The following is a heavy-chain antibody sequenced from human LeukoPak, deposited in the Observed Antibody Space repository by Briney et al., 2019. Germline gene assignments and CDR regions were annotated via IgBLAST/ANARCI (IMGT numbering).Heavy chain of an antibody. CDR1: GGSISSSSYY. Sequence: SETLSLTCTVSGGSISSSSYYWGWIRQPPGKGLEWIGNIYYSGSTYYNPSLKSRVTISVDTSKNQFSLKLSSVTAADTAVYYCARECKDFWSFYYYYYMDVWGKGTTVTVSS. J-gene: IGHJ6*03. CDR3: ARECKDFWSFYYYYYMDV. CDR2: IYYSGST. V-gene: IGHV4-39*07. D-gene: IGHD3-3*01.